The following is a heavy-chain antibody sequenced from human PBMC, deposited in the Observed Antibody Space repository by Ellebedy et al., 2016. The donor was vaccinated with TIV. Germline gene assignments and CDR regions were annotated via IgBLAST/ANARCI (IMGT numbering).Heavy chain of an antibody. V-gene: IGHV3-74*01. D-gene: IGHD3-10*01. CDR3: ASRGVAVQGADY. J-gene: IGHJ4*02. CDR1: GLTFSSSW. CDR2: INSDGSRT. Sequence: GESLKISCAVSGLTFSSSWMAWVRQAPGRGLVWVSLINSDGSRTTYADSVKGRFTISRDNAKNTLYLQMNSLRAEDTAVYYCASRGVAVQGADYWGQGTLVTVSS.